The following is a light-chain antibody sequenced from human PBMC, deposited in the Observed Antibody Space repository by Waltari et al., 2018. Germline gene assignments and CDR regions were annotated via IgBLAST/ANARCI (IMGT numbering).Light chain of an antibody. V-gene: IGLV2-23*01. J-gene: IGLJ3*02. CDR2: EDN. Sequence: QSALTQPAAVSGSPGQSITISCTESSSDVRRHNFVSWYQQHPGKAPKVMIYEDNKRPAGLSNRFSGSKSGNTASLTISGLQADDEADYYCCSYAGGSPRWVFGGGTKLTVL. CDR1: SSDVRRHNF. CDR3: CSYAGGSPRWV.